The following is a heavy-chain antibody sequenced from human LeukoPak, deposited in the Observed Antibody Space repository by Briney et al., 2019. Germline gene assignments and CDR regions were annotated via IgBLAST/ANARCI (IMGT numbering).Heavy chain of an antibody. J-gene: IGHJ4*02. Sequence: ASVKVSCKASGYTFTSYDINWVRQAPGQGLEWMGWINPNSGGTNYAQKFQGRVTMTRDTSISTAYMELSRLRSDDTAVYYCARDRYQSYFDYWGQGTLVTVSS. CDR1: GYTFTSYD. CDR2: INPNSGGT. D-gene: IGHD3-16*02. V-gene: IGHV1-2*02. CDR3: ARDRYQSYFDY.